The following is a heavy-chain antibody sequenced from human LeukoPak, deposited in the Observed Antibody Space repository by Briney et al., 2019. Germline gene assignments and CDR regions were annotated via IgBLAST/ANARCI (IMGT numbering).Heavy chain of an antibody. CDR2: ISAYNVNT. CDR3: ARVFLGYDILTDYYMAHFDY. J-gene: IGHJ4*02. V-gene: IGHV1-18*01. CDR1: GYTFTSYG. Sequence: ASVKVSCKASGYTFTSYGISWVRQAPGQGIECMGWISAYNVNTNYAQKLQGRVTMTTDTSTSTAYMELRSLRADDTAVYYWARVFLGYDILTDYYMAHFDYWGQGTLVTVSS. D-gene: IGHD3-9*01.